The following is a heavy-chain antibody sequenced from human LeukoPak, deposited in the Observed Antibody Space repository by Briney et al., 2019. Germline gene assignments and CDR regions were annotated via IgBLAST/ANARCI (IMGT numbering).Heavy chain of an antibody. J-gene: IGHJ4*02. D-gene: IGHD3-16*01. V-gene: IGHV3-23*01. CDR2: ISGSGDDT. Sequence: PGGSLRLSCAASGFTFRNSAMTWVRQAPGKGLEWVSSISGSGDDTYYADSVKGRFTISRDNSKNMLHLQLNSLRAEDTAVYCAKIGGAVPIDYWGQGTRITVSS. CDR3: AKIGGAVPIDY. CDR1: GFTFRNSA.